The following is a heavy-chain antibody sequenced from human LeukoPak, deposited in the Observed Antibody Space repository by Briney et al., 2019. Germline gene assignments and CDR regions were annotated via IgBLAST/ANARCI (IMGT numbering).Heavy chain of an antibody. D-gene: IGHD6-19*01. Sequence: SETLSLTCTVSGGSISSSSYYWGWIRQPLGKGLEWIGSIYYSGSTYYNPSLKSRVTISVDTSKNQFSLKLSSVTAADTAVYYCARGSSGWSYYFDYWGQGTLVTVSS. V-gene: IGHV4-39*01. J-gene: IGHJ4*02. CDR1: GGSISSSSYY. CDR2: IYYSGST. CDR3: ARGSSGWSYYFDY.